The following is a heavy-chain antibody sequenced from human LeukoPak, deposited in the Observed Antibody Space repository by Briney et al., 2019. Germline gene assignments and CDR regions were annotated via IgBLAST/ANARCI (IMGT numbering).Heavy chain of an antibody. V-gene: IGHV3-66*01. CDR3: ARSKAARSPPDS. CDR1: GFSVSHNY. J-gene: IGHJ4*02. D-gene: IGHD6-6*01. CDR2: IFAGGST. Sequence: GGSLRLSCAASGFSVSHNYMSLVRQAPGKGLEWVSLIFAGGSTYYADSVEGRFTISRDNSKNTVFLQMNGLRAEDTAVYCCARSKAARSPPDSWGRGTLVTVSS.